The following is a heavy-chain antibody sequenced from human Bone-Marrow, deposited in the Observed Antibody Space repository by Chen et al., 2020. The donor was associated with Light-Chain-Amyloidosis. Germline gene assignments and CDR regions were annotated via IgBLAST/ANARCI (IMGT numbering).Heavy chain of an antibody. V-gene: IGHV3-7*01. J-gene: IGHJ5*02. CDR3: AGDRGWFDP. CDR1: GFSFRSYW. Sequence: EVQLVASGGGLVQPGGSLRLSCAASGFSFRSYWMTWVRQVSGKGLEWVAKRKEDGSEKYYVDSVKGRFTISRDNAKNSLYLQMNNLRVEDTAVYYCAGDRGWFDPWGQGTLVTVSS. CDR2: RKEDGSEK.